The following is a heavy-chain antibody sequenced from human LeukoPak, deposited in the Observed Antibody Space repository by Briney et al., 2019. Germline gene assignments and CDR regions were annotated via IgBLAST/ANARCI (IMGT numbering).Heavy chain of an antibody. J-gene: IGHJ4*02. V-gene: IGHV4-59*01. CDR3: AREDSSSGTFDY. CDR2: IYYSGST. Sequence: SETLSLTCTVSSGSITNYYWSWIRQPPGKGLEWIGYIYYSGSTNYNPSLKSRVTISVDTSKNQFSLKLSSVTAADTAVYYCAREDSSSGTFDYWGQGTLVTVSS. D-gene: IGHD6-13*01. CDR1: SGSITNYY.